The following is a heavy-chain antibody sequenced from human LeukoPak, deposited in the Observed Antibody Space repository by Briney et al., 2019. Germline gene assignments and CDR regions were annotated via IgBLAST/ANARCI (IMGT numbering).Heavy chain of an antibody. V-gene: IGHV3-30-3*01. D-gene: IGHD5-18*01. CDR2: ISYDGSNK. J-gene: IGHJ4*02. CDR1: GFTFSSYA. CDR3: ARVSRGYSYGHFDY. Sequence: GGSLRLSCAASGFTFSSYAMHWVRQAPGKGLEWVAVISYDGSNKYYADSVKGRFTISRDNSKNTLYLQMNSLRAEDTAVYYCARVSRGYSYGHFDYWGQGTLVTVSS.